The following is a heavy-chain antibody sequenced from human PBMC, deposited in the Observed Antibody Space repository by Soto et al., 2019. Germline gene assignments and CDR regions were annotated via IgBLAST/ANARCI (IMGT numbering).Heavy chain of an antibody. Sequence: QVQLVQSGAEVKKPGSSVKVSCKASGGTFSSYAISWVRQAPGQGLEWMGGIIPIFGTANYAQKFQGRVTITADESTSTAYMELSSLRSDDTAVYYCARDHSGRYLNWFDPWGQGTLVTVSS. D-gene: IGHD1-26*01. CDR1: GGTFSSYA. CDR3: ARDHSGRYLNWFDP. J-gene: IGHJ5*02. CDR2: IIPIFGTA. V-gene: IGHV1-69*01.